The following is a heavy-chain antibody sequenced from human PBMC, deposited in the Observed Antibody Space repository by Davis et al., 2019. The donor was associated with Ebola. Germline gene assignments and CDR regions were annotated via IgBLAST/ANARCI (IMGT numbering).Heavy chain of an antibody. CDR2: ISSSGTTI. Sequence: GGSLRLSCAASGFTFSSYSMNWVRQAPGKGLEWVSYISSSGTTIHYAESVKGRFTISRDSAKDSLYLHMDSLRDDDTAVYYCARVYNWGFDFWGQGTLVTVSS. J-gene: IGHJ4*02. D-gene: IGHD1-20*01. CDR1: GFTFSSYS. V-gene: IGHV3-48*02. CDR3: ARVYNWGFDF.